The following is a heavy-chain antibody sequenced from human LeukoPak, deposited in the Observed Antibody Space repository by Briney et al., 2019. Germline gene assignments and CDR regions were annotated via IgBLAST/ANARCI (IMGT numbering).Heavy chain of an antibody. J-gene: IGHJ4*02. CDR1: GFTFNHYG. CDR3: ARDAQRGFDYSNSLQY. D-gene: IGHD4-11*01. CDR2: IWSDGTNR. Sequence: GGSLRLSCAATGFTFNHYGMHWVRQAPGKGLEWVAVIWSDGTNRYYTGSVKGRFTISRVDSRNTVYLQTNTLRPEDTGMYYCARDAQRGFDYSNSLQYWGQGTPVTVST. V-gene: IGHV3-33*01.